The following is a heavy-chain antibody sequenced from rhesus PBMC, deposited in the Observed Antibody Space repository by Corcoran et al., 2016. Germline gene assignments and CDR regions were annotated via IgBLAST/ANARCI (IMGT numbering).Heavy chain of an antibody. CDR2: INPYNGNT. CDR3: ARLRYCSSTYCSEFDL. Sequence: QVQLVQSGAEVKKPGSSVKVSCKASGYTFTEYYMHWVRQATRKGLEWMGWINPYNGNTKYAQKFQGRGTMTRDRSTSTAYMELSSLRSEDTAVYYCARLRYCSSTYCSEFDLWGPGTPITISS. J-gene: IGHJ2*01. CDR1: GYTFTEYY. D-gene: IGHD2-15*01. V-gene: IGHV1S2*01.